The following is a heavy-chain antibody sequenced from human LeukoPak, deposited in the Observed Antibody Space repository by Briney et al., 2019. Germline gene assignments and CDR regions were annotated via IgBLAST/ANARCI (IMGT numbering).Heavy chain of an antibody. J-gene: IGHJ4*02. V-gene: IGHV3-23*01. CDR3: AKTLRGCTYQIDS. CDR2: ISGSGSNT. D-gene: IGHD5-18*01. CDR1: GFTFGNYA. Sequence: GGSLRLSCAASGFTFGNYAMSWVRQAPGKGLEWVSTISGSGSNTYYADSVKGRFTISRDNSKNTLYLQMDSLRAEDTAVYYCAKTLRGCTYQIDSWGQGTLVTLSS.